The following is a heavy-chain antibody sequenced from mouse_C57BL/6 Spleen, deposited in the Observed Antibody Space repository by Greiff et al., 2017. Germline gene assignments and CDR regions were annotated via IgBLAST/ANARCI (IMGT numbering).Heavy chain of an antibody. Sequence: EVKLQESGPGLVKPSQSLSLTCSVTGYSITSGYYWNWIRQFPGNKLEWMGYISYDGSNNYNPSLKNRISITRDTSKNQFFLKLNSVNTEDTATYYCAILIYYGNYEAMDYWGQGTSVTVSS. V-gene: IGHV3-6*01. J-gene: IGHJ4*01. D-gene: IGHD2-1*01. CDR1: GYSITSGYY. CDR3: AILIYYGNYEAMDY. CDR2: ISYDGSN.